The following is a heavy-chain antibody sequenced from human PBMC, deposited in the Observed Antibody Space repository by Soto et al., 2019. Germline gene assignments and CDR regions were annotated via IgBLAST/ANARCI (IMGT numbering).Heavy chain of an antibody. D-gene: IGHD6-19*01. Sequence: SETLSLTCTVSGGSISSSSCYWGWIRQPPGKGLEWIGSIYYSGSTYYNPSLKSRVTISVDTSKNQFSLKLSSVTAADTAVYYCASFRDSSGWYAGGYFQHWGQGTLVTVSS. CDR1: GGSISSSSCY. CDR3: ASFRDSSGWYAGGYFQH. J-gene: IGHJ1*01. CDR2: IYYSGST. V-gene: IGHV4-39*01.